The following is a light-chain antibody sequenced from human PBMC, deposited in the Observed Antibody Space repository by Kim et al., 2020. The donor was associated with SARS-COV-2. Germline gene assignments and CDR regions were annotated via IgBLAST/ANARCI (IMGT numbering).Light chain of an antibody. CDR1: QSISNY. CDR2: AAY. CDR3: KESYRTPYT. Sequence: YACEGDRDTITCRASQSISNYLNWYEQKTGRAPKLLIYAAYSVQSGVHSRYSGSGSGTDFTRTINSLQPEDCATYSCKESYRTPYTFGQGTKLEI. V-gene: IGKV1-39*01. J-gene: IGKJ2*01.